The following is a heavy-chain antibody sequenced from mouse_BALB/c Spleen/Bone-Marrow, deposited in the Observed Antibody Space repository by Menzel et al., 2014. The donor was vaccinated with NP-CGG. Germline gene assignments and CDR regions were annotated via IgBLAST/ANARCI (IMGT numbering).Heavy chain of an antibody. J-gene: IGHJ4*01. V-gene: IGHV1S41*01. D-gene: IGHD1-1*01. CDR3: SRESYYYENYAMDY. CDR2: MAPGSGST. CDR1: GYTFTSYW. Sequence: DLVKPGASVKLSCKASGYTFTSYWINWIKQRPGQGLEWIGRMAPGSGSTYYNEMFKGKATLTADTSSSTAFIQLSRLASEDSAVYFCSRESYYYENYAMDYWGQGTSVTVSS.